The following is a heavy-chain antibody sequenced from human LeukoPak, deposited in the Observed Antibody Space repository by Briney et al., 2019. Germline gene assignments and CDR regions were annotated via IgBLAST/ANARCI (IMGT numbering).Heavy chain of an antibody. CDR3: AGFTPAVDY. J-gene: IGHJ4*02. CDR1: GYSISSGHY. D-gene: IGHD3-10*01. CDR2: IYHSGGT. V-gene: IGHV4-38-2*01. Sequence: PSETLSLTCAVSGYSISSGHYWGWIRQPPGKGLEWIGSIYHSGGTYYNPSLKSRVTISVDTSKNQFSLKMKSVTAADTAVYCCAGFTPAVDYCSQGTLVTVSS.